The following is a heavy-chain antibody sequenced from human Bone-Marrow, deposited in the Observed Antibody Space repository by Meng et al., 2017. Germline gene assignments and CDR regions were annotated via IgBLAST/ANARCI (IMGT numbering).Heavy chain of an antibody. D-gene: IGHD3-22*01. CDR1: GGSISSYY. CDR3: ARFEGEYYYDSSGYWGMDGYYYYGMDV. CDR2: IYYSGST. V-gene: IGHV4-59*01. Sequence: GPLRLSCTVSGGSISSYYGSWIRPPPGKGLEWIGYIYYSGSTNYNPSLKSRVTISVDTSKNQFSLKLSSVTAADTAVYYCARFEGEYYYDSSGYWGMDGYYYYGMDVWGQGTTVTVSS. J-gene: IGHJ6*02.